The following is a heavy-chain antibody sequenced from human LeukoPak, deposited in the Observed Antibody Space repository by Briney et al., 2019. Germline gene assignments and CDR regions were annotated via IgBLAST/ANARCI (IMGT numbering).Heavy chain of an antibody. Sequence: GGSLRLSWAPSGLTLITYGRHGVGQAPGKGRGGVALIWYDGSNKYYADSVKGRFTISRDNSKNTLYLQMNSLRAEDTAVYYCARGGLQWELLSWFDPWGQGTLVTVSS. D-gene: IGHD1-26*01. J-gene: IGHJ5*02. CDR1: GLTLITYG. CDR3: ARGGLQWELLSWFDP. V-gene: IGHV3-33*01. CDR2: IWYDGSNK.